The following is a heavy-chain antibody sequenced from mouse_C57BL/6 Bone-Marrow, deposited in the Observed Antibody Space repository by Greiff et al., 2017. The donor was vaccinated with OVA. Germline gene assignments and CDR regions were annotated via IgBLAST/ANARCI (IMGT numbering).Heavy chain of an antibody. V-gene: IGHV14-4*01. D-gene: IGHD2-2*01. Sequence: EVQLQQSGAELVRPGASVKLSCTASGFNIKDYYMHWVKQRPEQGLEWIGWIDPEDGDTEYASKFQGKATITADTSSNTAYLQLSSLTSEDTAVYDCTTPFYYGYDRAWFAYWGQGTLVTVSA. J-gene: IGHJ3*01. CDR1: GFNIKDYY. CDR3: TTPFYYGYDRAWFAY. CDR2: IDPEDGDT.